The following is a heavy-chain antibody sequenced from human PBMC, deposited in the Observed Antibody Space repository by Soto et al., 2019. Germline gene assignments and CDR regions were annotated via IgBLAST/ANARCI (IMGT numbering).Heavy chain of an antibody. Sequence: QAQLVQSGAEVKKPGASVKVSCKASGYTFTSYGISWVRQAPGQGLEWMGWISAYNGNTNYAQKLQGRVTMTTDTSTSTAYMELRSLRSEDTAVYYCAREGYCISTSCRHYDYYGMDVWGQGTTVTVSS. V-gene: IGHV1-18*01. CDR2: ISAYNGNT. CDR3: AREGYCISTSCRHYDYYGMDV. J-gene: IGHJ6*02. D-gene: IGHD2-2*01. CDR1: GYTFTSYG.